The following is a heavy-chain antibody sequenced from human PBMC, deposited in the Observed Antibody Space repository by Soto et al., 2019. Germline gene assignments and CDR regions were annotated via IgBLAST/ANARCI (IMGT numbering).Heavy chain of an antibody. CDR1: GFTFSSYA. V-gene: IGHV3-30*03. D-gene: IGHD6-6*01. J-gene: IGHJ4*02. CDR3: ARGTIVARQHLDY. CDR2: ISIRGGDE. Sequence: QVQLVESGGGVVPPGKSLRLSCAASGFTFSSYAMHWARQAPGKGLEWVTVISIRGGDEYYAESVRGRFTISRDDSKNTLYRQMDSLRVEDTAVYYCARGTIVARQHLDYWGQGTLVTVSS.